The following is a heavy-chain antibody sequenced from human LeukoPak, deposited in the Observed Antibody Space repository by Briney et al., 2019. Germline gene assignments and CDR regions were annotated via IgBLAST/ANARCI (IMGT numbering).Heavy chain of an antibody. CDR2: ISYDGSNK. V-gene: IGHV3-30-3*01. J-gene: IGHJ4*02. D-gene: IGHD6-13*01. CDR3: ARGSVGWAYSSRLWDRPPCDY. Sequence: PGRSLRLSCAASGFTFSSYAMHWVRQAPGKGLEWVAVISYDGSNKYYADSVKGRFTISRDNSKNTLYLQMNSLRAEDTAVYYCARGSVGWAYSSRLWDRPPCDYWGQGTLVTVSS. CDR1: GFTFSSYA.